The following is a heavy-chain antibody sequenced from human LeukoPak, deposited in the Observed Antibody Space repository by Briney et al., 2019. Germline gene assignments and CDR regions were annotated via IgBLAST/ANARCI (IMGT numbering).Heavy chain of an antibody. CDR3: ARDHGSCFDY. V-gene: IGHV3-33*08. Sequence: GGSLRLSCSASGFTFSSYAMHWVRQAPGKGLEWVAVIWYDGSNKYYADSVKGRFTISRDNSKNTLYLQMNSLRAEDTAVYYCARDHGSCFDYWGQGTLVTVSS. CDR1: GFTFSSYA. CDR2: IWYDGSNK. J-gene: IGHJ4*02. D-gene: IGHD2-15*01.